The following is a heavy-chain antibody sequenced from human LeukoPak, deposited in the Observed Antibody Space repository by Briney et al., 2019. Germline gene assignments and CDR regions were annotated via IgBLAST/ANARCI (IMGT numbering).Heavy chain of an antibody. CDR2: ITTAGEP. CDR3: ARGQTSSWRNLWYFDL. CDR1: GFTFTSSD. D-gene: IGHD6-13*01. V-gene: IGHV3-13*05. Sequence: QPGGSLRLSCAASGFTFTSSDMHWVRQTTGKGLEWVGVITTAGEPYYSGSVKGRFTISRENAKNSLYLEMNSLRAGDTAVFYCARGQTSSWRNLWYFDLWGRGTLVTVSS. J-gene: IGHJ2*01.